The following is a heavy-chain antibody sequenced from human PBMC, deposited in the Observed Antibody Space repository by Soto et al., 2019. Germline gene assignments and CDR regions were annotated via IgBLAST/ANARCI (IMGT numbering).Heavy chain of an antibody. D-gene: IGHD3-3*01. Sequence: EVQLLESGGGLVQPGGSLRLSCAASGLTFSSYAMRWVRQAPGKGLEWVSAISGSGGSTYYADSVKGRFTISRDNSKNTLYLQMNSLRAEDTAVYYCANQPHDFWSGYPYFDYWGQGTLVTVSS. V-gene: IGHV3-23*01. CDR1: GLTFSSYA. CDR3: ANQPHDFWSGYPYFDY. CDR2: ISGSGGST. J-gene: IGHJ4*02.